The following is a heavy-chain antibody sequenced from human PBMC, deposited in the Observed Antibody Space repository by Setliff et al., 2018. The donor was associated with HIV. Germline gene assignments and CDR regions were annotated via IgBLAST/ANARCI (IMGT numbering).Heavy chain of an antibody. CDR2: IKSKDDGGTI. J-gene: IGHJ6*03. D-gene: IGHD3-3*02. V-gene: IGHV3-15*01. CDR1: GFTFSSAW. CDR3: VTLGTLYYYYYMDV. Sequence: GGSLRLSCAASGFTFSSAWMSWVRQAPGKGLEWIGHIKSKDDGGTINYAAPVKGRFAISRDDSKNTLFLQMNSLITEDTAVYYCVTLGTLYYYYYMDVWGKGT.